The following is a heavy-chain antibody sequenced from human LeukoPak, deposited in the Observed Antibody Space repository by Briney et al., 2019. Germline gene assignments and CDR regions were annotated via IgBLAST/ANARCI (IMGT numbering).Heavy chain of an antibody. V-gene: IGHV1-18*01. D-gene: IGHD4-11*01. CDR1: GYTFISYG. Sequence: ASVKVSCKASGYTFISYGIIWVRQAPGQGLEWMGWISTYNGNTNYAQKFQGRVTMTTDTSTSTAYMELRSLRSDDTAVYYCARADLTFYSDYVSPVDFWGQGTLVTVSS. CDR2: ISTYNGNT. CDR3: ARADLTFYSDYVSPVDF. J-gene: IGHJ4*02.